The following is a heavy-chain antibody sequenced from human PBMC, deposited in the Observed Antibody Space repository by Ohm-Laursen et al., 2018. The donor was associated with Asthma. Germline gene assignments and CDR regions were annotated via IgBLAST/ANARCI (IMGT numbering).Heavy chain of an antibody. CDR2: VGGDGDIT. J-gene: IGHJ4*02. CDR3: ARAQEASGLYNSYFDY. Sequence: SLRLSCAAAGLSFSHHAMSWVRQAPGKGLEWVAVVGGDGDITHYADAVKGRFTISRDNAKSTLYLLLNRLRVEDTAVYYCARAQEASGLYNSYFDYRGQGTLVTVSS. D-gene: IGHD3-3*01. CDR1: GLSFSHHA. V-gene: IGHV3-23*01.